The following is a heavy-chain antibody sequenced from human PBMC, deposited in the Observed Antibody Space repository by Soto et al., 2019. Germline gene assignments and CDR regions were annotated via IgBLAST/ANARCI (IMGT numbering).Heavy chain of an antibody. D-gene: IGHD2-2*03. Sequence: GGSVKVSCKASGGTFSSHAISWVRQAPGRGLEWMGGIIPIFGTTNYAQNFRARVTITADESTSTAYMELSSLTSEDTAVYYCGSVGYCSSTNCLFYYYHYAMDVWGQGTTVTVSS. V-gene: IGHV1-69*13. CDR3: GSVGYCSSTNCLFYYYHYAMDV. J-gene: IGHJ6*02. CDR2: IIPIFGTT. CDR1: GGTFSSHA.